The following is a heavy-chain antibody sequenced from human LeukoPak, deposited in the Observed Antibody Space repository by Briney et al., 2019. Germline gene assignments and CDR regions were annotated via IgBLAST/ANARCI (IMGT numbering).Heavy chain of an antibody. D-gene: IGHD3-22*01. J-gene: IGHJ4*02. V-gene: IGHV3-23*01. CDR2: IGSSGGTT. CDR3: TKTGYYDSNADDY. CDR1: GFAFRSYV. Sequence: PGGSLRLSCAASGFAFRSYVMSWVRQAPGKGLEWVSTIGSSGGTTYYADSVKGRFTISRDNSKNTLHLQMNSLRAEDTAVYYCTKTGYYDSNADDYWGQGTLVTVSS.